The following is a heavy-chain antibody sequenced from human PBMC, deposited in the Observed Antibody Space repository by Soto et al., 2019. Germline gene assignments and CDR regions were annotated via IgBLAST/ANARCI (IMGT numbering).Heavy chain of an antibody. V-gene: IGHV2-5*01. Sequence: GSGPTLVNPTQTLTLTCTFSGFSLSTSGVGVGWIRQPPGKALEWLALIYWNDDKRYSPSLKSRLTITKDTSKNQVVLTMTNMDPVDTATYYCAHGDIVVVPARVVNWFDPWGHGTLVTVSS. D-gene: IGHD2-2*01. J-gene: IGHJ5*02. CDR3: AHGDIVVVPARVVNWFDP. CDR1: GFSLSTSGVG. CDR2: IYWNDDK.